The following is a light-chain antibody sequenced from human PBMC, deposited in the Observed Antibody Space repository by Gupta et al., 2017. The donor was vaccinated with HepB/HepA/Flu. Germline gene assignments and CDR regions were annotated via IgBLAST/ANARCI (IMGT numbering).Light chain of an antibody. CDR1: QSLLHSNGYNY. Sequence: DIVMTQSPLSLPVTPGEPASISCRSSQSLLHSNGYNYLDRYVQKPGQSPQLLIYLGSNRASGVPDRFSGSGSGTDFTLKISRVEAEDVGVYYCRQALQSPRTFGQGTKVEIK. V-gene: IGKV2-28*01. J-gene: IGKJ1*01. CDR2: LGS. CDR3: RQALQSPRT.